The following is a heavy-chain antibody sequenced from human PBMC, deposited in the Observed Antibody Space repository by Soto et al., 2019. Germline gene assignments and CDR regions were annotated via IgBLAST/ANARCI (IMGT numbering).Heavy chain of an antibody. V-gene: IGHV3-66*01. CDR1: GFTVSSNY. Sequence: GGSLRLSCAASGFTVSSNYMSWVRQAPGKGLEWVSVIYSGGSTYYADSVKGRFTISRDNSKNTLYLQMNSLRAEDTAVYYCASPESGSSGFNSWGQGTMVTVSS. D-gene: IGHD3-22*01. J-gene: IGHJ3*01. CDR3: ASPESGSSGFNS. CDR2: IYSGGST.